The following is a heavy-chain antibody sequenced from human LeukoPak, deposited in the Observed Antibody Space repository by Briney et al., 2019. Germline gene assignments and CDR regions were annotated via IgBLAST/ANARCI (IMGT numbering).Heavy chain of an antibody. J-gene: IGHJ6*03. CDR3: AKAGYGSSWYRYYYYYMDV. CDR1: GFTFDDYA. CDR2: ISGDGGST. D-gene: IGHD6-13*01. Sequence: PGGSLRLSCAPSGFTFDDYAMHWVRQAPGKGLEWVSLISGDGGSTYYADSVKGRFTISRDNSKNSLYLQMNSLRTEDTALYYCAKAGYGSSWYRYYYYYMDVWGKGTTVTVSS. V-gene: IGHV3-43*02.